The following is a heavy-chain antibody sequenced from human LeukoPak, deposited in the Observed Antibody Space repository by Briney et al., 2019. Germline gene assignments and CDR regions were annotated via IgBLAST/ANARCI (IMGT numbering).Heavy chain of an antibody. Sequence: ASVKVSCKTSGYTFTSYAISWVRQAPGQGLEWMGWINTNTGNPTYAQGFAGRYVFSLDTSVSTAYLQISGLKADDTAVYYCGRDPKLGIRGYTYGYIDSWGQGTLVTVSS. V-gene: IGHV7-4-1*02. CDR2: INTNTGNP. CDR1: GYTFTSYA. D-gene: IGHD5-18*01. J-gene: IGHJ4*02. CDR3: GRDPKLGIRGYTYGYIDS.